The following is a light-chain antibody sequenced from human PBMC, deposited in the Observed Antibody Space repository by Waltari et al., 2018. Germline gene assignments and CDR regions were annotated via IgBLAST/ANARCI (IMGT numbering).Light chain of an antibody. V-gene: IGKV2-28*01. CDR1: QSLLHSNGYTY. J-gene: IGKJ1*01. CDR3: MQALESPRT. Sequence: DIVMTQSPLSLPVSPGEPASISCRSSQSLLHSNGYTYLEWYLQKPGQSPQVLIYLGSSRASGVPDRFSGSGSGTDYTLKISRVEAEDVGFYYCMQALESPRTFGQGTKVEIK. CDR2: LGS.